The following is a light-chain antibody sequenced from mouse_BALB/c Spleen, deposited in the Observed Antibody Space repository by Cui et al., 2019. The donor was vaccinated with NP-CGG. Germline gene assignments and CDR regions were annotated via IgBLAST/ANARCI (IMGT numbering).Light chain of an antibody. CDR1: IGTATTTNY. V-gene: IGLV1*01. J-gene: IGLJ1*01. CDR2: GTN. Sequence: QAVVTQESALTTSPGETVTLTCRSSIGTATTTNYANWVQEKPDHLFTGLIGGTNNRAPGIPARFSGSLIGDKAALTITGAQTDDEAIYFCALWYSNHWVFGGGTKLTVL. CDR3: ALWYSNHWV.